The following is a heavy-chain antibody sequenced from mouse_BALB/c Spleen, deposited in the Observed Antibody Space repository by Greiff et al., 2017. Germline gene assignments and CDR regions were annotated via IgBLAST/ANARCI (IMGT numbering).Heavy chain of an antibody. CDR3: ARGLLRLDAMDY. Sequence: EVHLVESGGGLVKPGGSLKLSCAASGFTFSDYYMYWVRQTPEKRLEWVATISDGGSYTYYPDSVKGRFTISRDNAKNNLYLQMSSLKSEDTAMYYCARGLLRLDAMDYWGQGTSVTVSS. CDR1: GFTFSDYY. D-gene: IGHD1-2*01. V-gene: IGHV5-4*02. J-gene: IGHJ4*01. CDR2: ISDGGSYT.